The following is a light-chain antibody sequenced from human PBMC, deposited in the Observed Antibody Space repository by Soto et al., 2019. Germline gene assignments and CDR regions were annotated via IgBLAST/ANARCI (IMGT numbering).Light chain of an antibody. V-gene: IGLV2-14*01. CDR1: SSDVGGYNY. Sequence: QSVLTQPASVSGSPGQSITISRTGTSSDVGGYNYVSWYQQHPGKAPKLMIYDVSNRPSGVSNRFSGSKSGNTASLTISGLQAEDEADYYCSSYTSSSTPLWVFGTGTKVTVL. J-gene: IGLJ1*01. CDR3: SSYTSSSTPLWV. CDR2: DVS.